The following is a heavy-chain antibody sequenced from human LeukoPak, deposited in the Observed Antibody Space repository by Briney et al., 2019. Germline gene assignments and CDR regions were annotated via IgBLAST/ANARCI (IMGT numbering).Heavy chain of an antibody. Sequence: PGGSLRLSCAASGFTFGIYSMTWVRQPPGKGLEWVSSISSTSMYIYYADSMRGRFTISRDNAENSLFLQIDSLGVEDTAVYSCARVAAGAEAHTLHYHYMDVWGKGTTVTVSS. V-gene: IGHV3-21*01. CDR1: GFTFGIYS. J-gene: IGHJ6*03. D-gene: IGHD6-13*01. CDR3: ARVAAGAEAHTLHYHYMDV. CDR2: ISSTSMYI.